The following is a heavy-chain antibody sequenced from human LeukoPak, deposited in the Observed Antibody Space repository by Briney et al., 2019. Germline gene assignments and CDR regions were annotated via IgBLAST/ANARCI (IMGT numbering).Heavy chain of an antibody. CDR1: GYSFTNYW. J-gene: IGHJ4*02. V-gene: IGHV5-51*01. CDR2: IFPGDSDI. CDR3: ARSTKLDY. D-gene: IGHD1-1*01. Sequence: GESLKISCKASGYSFTNYWIGWVRQMPGKGLEWMGIIFPGDSDIRYSPSFQGQVTISADKSISTAYLQWSSLKASGTAMYYCARSTKLDYWGQGTVVTVSS.